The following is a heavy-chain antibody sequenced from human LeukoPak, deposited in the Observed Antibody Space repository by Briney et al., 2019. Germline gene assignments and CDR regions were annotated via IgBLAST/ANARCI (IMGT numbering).Heavy chain of an antibody. Sequence: SVTVSFKASGGTFSSYAISWVRQAPGQGREWMGGIIPIFGTANYAQKFQGRVTITADKSTSTAYMELSSLRSEDTAVYYCARGYCSSTSCYAFDIWGQGTMVTVSA. J-gene: IGHJ3*02. V-gene: IGHV1-69*06. CDR1: GGTFSSYA. D-gene: IGHD2-2*01. CDR3: ARGYCSSTSCYAFDI. CDR2: IIPIFGTA.